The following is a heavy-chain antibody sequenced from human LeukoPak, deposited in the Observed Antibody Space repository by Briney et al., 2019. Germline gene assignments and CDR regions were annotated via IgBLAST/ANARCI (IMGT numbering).Heavy chain of an antibody. D-gene: IGHD2-21*01. CDR1: GFTFGSYW. Sequence: GGSLRLSCAASGFTFGSYWMSWVRQAPGKGLEWVANIKQDGSEKYYVDSVKGRFTISRDNAKNSLYLQMNSLRAEDTAVYYCARATDWAFDYWGQGTLVTVSS. J-gene: IGHJ4*02. CDR3: ARATDWAFDY. CDR2: IKQDGSEK. V-gene: IGHV3-7*05.